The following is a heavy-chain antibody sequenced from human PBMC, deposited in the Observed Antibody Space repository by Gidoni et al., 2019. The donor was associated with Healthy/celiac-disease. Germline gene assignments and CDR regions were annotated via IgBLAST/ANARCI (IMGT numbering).Heavy chain of an antibody. D-gene: IGHD3-22*01. J-gene: IGHJ1*01. Sequence: QVQLVESGGGVVQPGRSLRLSCAASGFTFSSYAMHWVRQAPGKGLEWVAVISYDGSNKYYADSVKGRFTISRDNSKNTLYLQMNSLRAEDTAVYYCARAKHYDIAYFQHWGQGTLVTVSS. CDR2: ISYDGSNK. V-gene: IGHV3-30-3*01. CDR3: ARAKHYDIAYFQH. CDR1: GFTFSSYA.